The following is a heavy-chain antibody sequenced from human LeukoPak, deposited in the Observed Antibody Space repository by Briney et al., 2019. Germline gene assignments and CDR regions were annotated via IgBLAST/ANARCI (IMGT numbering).Heavy chain of an antibody. CDR1: GGSISSYY. J-gene: IGHJ6*03. D-gene: IGHD5-18*01. V-gene: IGHV4-59*01. CDR3: ARSRGYSYGNYYYYYYMDV. Sequence: SETLSLTCTVSGGSISSYYWSWIRQPPGKGLEWIGYIYYSGSTNYNPSLKSRVTISVDTSKNQFSLKLSSETAADTAVYYCARSRGYSYGNYYYYYYMDVWGKGTTVTVSS. CDR2: IYYSGST.